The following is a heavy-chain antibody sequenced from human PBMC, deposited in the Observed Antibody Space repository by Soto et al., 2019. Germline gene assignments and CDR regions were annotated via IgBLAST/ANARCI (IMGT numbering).Heavy chain of an antibody. CDR2: TYYRSKWYN. V-gene: IGHV6-1*01. D-gene: IGHD6-13*01. Sequence: SQTLSLTCAISGDSVSSNRAAWNWIRQSPSRGLEWLGRTYYRSKWYNDYAVSVKSRITINPDTSKNQFSLQLNSVTPEDTAVYYCAMFSSSWGGGYYYYGMDVWGQGTTVTVSS. CDR1: GDSVSSNRAA. CDR3: AMFSSSWGGGYYYYGMDV. J-gene: IGHJ6*02.